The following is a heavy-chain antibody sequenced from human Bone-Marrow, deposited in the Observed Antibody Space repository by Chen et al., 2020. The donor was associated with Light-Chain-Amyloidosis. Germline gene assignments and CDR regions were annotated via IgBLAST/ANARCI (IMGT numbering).Heavy chain of an antibody. V-gene: IGHV3-74*02. CDR3: VRDLVGGEDY. CDR2: LNEDGSVV. J-gene: IGHJ4*02. CDR1: GFTFSDHF. D-gene: IGHD2-15*01. Sequence: EVQLAESGGGLVKPGGSLRLSCVASGFTFSDHFMDWVRHAPGKGPVWVSRLNEDGSVVTYADSVQGRFTISRDNAKNTMYLQMYSLRAEDTAVYYCVRDLVGGEDYWGQGTRVTVSS.